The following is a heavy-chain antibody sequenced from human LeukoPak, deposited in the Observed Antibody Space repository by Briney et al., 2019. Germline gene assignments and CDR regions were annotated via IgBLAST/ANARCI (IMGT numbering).Heavy chain of an antibody. Sequence: GGSLRLSCAASGFTFGSYAMSWVRQAPGKGLEWVSAISGSGGSTYYADSVKGRFTISRDNSKNTLYLQMNSLRAEDTAVYYCAKDYCSSTSCSYYYGMDVWGQGTTVTVSS. J-gene: IGHJ6*02. CDR1: GFTFGSYA. CDR2: ISGSGGST. V-gene: IGHV3-23*01. D-gene: IGHD2-2*01. CDR3: AKDYCSSTSCSYYYGMDV.